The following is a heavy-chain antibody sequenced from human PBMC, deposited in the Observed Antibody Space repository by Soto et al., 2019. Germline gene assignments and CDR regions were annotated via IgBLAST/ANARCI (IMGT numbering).Heavy chain of an antibody. J-gene: IGHJ4*02. CDR1: GYTFTSYG. D-gene: IGHD3-3*01. Sequence: ASVKVSCKASGYTFTSYGISWVRQAPGQGLEWMGWISAYNGNTNYAQKLQGRVTMTTDTSTSTAYMELRSLRSDDTAVYYCARAPRFLEWLSFTDDHYWGQGTLVTVSS. CDR2: ISAYNGNT. CDR3: ARAPRFLEWLSFTDDHY. V-gene: IGHV1-18*01.